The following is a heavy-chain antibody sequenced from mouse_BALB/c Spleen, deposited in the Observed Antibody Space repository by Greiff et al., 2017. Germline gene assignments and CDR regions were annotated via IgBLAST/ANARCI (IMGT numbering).Heavy chain of an antibody. Sequence: VKLQESGPGLVQPSQSLSITCTVSGFSLTSYGVHWVRQSPGKGLEWLGVIWSGGSTDYNAAFISRLSISKDNSKSQVFFKMNSLQANDTAIYYCARKAYGNYVDAMDYWGRGTSVTVSS. J-gene: IGHJ4*01. CDR2: IWSGGST. V-gene: IGHV2-2*02. CDR3: ARKAYGNYVDAMDY. CDR1: GFSLTSYG. D-gene: IGHD2-1*01.